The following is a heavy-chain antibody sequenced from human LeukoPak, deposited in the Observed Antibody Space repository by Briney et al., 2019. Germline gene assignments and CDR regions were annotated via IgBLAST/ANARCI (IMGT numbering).Heavy chain of an antibody. CDR1: GFTFSSYG. CDR2: IWYDGSNE. D-gene: IGHD1-1*01. Sequence: PGGSLRLSCAASGFTFSSYGMLWVRQAPGKGLEWVAVIWYDGSNEYYADSVKGRFTISRDNSKNTLYLQMNSLRAEDTAVYYCARDRELDRVTDYWGQGTLVTVSS. CDR3: ARDRELDRVTDY. V-gene: IGHV3-33*01. J-gene: IGHJ4*02.